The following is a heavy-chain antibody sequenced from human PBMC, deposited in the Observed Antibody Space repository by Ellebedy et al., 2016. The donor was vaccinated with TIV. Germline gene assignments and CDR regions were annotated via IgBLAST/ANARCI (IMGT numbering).Heavy chain of an antibody. CDR2: IIPFHDIA. D-gene: IGHD2-15*01. Sequence: AASVKVSCKASGGTFTNYAINWVRQAPGQGLEWMGRIIPFHDIANYAQKLQGRVTITADKSTNTAYMELSSLRSEDTAVYYCASGDYCTGDSCSLLDYWGQGTLVTVSS. V-gene: IGHV1-69*04. J-gene: IGHJ4*02. CDR1: GGTFTNYA. CDR3: ASGDYCTGDSCSLLDY.